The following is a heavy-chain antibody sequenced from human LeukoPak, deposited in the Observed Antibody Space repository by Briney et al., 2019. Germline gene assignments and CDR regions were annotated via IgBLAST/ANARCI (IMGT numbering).Heavy chain of an antibody. CDR3: ASGVNYFDY. CDR1: GFTFSSYN. D-gene: IGHD3-3*01. V-gene: IGHV3-21*01. Sequence: GGSLRLSCAASGFTFSSYNTKWVRQAPGKGLEWVSSISSRSSYIFYADSVKGRFTISRDNAKKSLYLQMNSLRAEDTAVYYCASGVNYFDYWGQGTLVTVSS. J-gene: IGHJ4*02. CDR2: ISSRSSYI.